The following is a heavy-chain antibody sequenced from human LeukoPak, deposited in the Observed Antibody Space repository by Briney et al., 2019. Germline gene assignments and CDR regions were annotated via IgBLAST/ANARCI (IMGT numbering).Heavy chain of an antibody. V-gene: IGHV4-39*01. CDR2: IYYSCST. Sequence: ASETLSLTCTVSGGSIGSSSYYWGWIRQPPGKGLEWIGSIYYSCSTYYNPSLKRRVTISVDTSKNQFSLKLSSVTAADTAVYYCATPIWFGEPPVDYWGQETLVTVSS. CDR1: GGSIGSSSYY. CDR3: ATPIWFGEPPVDY. D-gene: IGHD3-10*01. J-gene: IGHJ4*02.